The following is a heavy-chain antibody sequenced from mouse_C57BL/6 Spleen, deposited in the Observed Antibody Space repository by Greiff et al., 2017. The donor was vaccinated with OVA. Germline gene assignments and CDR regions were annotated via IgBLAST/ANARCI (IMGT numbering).Heavy chain of an antibody. V-gene: IGHV1-22*01. CDR1: GYTFTDYN. CDR2: INPNNGGT. CDR3: ARGAYYGSGWYFDV. D-gene: IGHD1-1*01. Sequence: VQLQQSGPELVKPGASVKMSCKASGYTFTDYNMHWVKQSHGKSLEWIGYINPNNGGTSYNQKFKGKATLTVNKSSRTAYMELRSLTSEDSAVYYCARGAYYGSGWYFDVWGTGTTVTVSS. J-gene: IGHJ1*03.